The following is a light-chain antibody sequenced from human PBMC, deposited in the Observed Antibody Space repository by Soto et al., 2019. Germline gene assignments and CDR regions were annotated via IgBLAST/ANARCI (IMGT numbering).Light chain of an antibody. Sequence: EIVMPQSPATLSVSPGARATLSCSASPSVSSNLAWYQQKPGQAPRLLIYGASTRATGIPARFSGSGSGTEFTLTISSLQSEDFAVYYCQQYNNWPRTFGQGTKLEIK. CDR1: PSVSSN. CDR3: QQYNNWPRT. CDR2: GAS. V-gene: IGKV3-15*01. J-gene: IGKJ2*01.